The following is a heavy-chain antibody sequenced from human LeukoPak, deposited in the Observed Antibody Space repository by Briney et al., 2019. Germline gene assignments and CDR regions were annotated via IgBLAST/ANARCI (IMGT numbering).Heavy chain of an antibody. D-gene: IGHD3-10*01. CDR3: VRGSSFGSY. CDR1: GVTFSNYW. CDR2: IKQDGGEK. V-gene: IGHV3-7*01. J-gene: IGHJ4*02. Sequence: GGSLRLSCAASGVTFSNYWMHWVRQAPGKGLEWVANIKQDGGEKYYVASVRGRFTISRDNAKNLLYLQMNSLRVEDTATYYCVRGSSFGSYWGQGTLVTVSS.